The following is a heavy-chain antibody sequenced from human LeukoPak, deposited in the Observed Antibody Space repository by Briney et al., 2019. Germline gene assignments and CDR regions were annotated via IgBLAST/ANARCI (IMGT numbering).Heavy chain of an antibody. J-gene: IGHJ4*02. CDR3: ARLKYRSGYSFDY. CDR2: IYYSGST. Sequence: SETLSLTCTVSGGSISSSSYYWGWIRQPPGKGLEWIGSIYYSGSTYYNPSLKSRVTISVDTSKNQFSLKLSSVTAADTAVYYCARLKYRSGYSFDYWGQGTLVTVSS. CDR1: GGSISSSSYY. D-gene: IGHD3-22*01. V-gene: IGHV4-39*07.